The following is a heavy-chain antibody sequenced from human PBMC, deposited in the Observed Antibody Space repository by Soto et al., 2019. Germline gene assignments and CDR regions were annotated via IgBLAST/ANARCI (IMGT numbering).Heavy chain of an antibody. Sequence: PGGSLRLSCAASGFTFSSYAMHWVRQAPGKGLEWVAVISYDVSNKYYADSVKGRFTISRDNSKNTLYLQMNSLRAEDTAVYYCARGRRSTIFGVVIVGMDVWAQGTTVTXS. V-gene: IGHV3-30-3*01. CDR3: ARGRRSTIFGVVIVGMDV. D-gene: IGHD3-3*01. J-gene: IGHJ6*02. CDR1: GFTFSSYA. CDR2: ISYDVSNK.